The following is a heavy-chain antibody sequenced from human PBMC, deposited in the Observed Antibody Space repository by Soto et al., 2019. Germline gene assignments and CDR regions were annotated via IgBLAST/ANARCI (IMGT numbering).Heavy chain of an antibody. CDR1: GGTFSSYA. CDR3: ARAMGYSSSWYEQDYYYGMDV. Sequence: QVQLVQSGAEVKKPGSSVKVSCKASGGTFSSYAISWVRQAPGQGLEWMGGIIPIFGTANYAQKFQGRVTITADESTSTAYMELSSLRSEDTAVYYCARAMGYSSSWYEQDYYYGMDVWGQGTTVTVSS. V-gene: IGHV1-69*01. CDR2: IIPIFGTA. J-gene: IGHJ6*02. D-gene: IGHD6-13*01.